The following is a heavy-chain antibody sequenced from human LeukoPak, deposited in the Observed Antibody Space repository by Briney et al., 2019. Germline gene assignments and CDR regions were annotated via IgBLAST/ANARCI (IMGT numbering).Heavy chain of an antibody. CDR1: GGTFSSYA. CDR2: VIPIFGTA. V-gene: IGHV1-69*13. D-gene: IGHD3-10*01. CDR3: ARGTGAGAFDI. J-gene: IGHJ3*02. Sequence: ASVKVSCKASGGTFSSYAISWVRQAPGQGLEWMGGVIPIFGTANYAQKFQGRVTITADESTSTAYMELSSLRSEDTAVYYRARGTGAGAFDIWGQGTMVTVSS.